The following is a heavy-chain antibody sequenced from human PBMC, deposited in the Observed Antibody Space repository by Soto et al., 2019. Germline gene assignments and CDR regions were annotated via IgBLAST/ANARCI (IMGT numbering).Heavy chain of an antibody. CDR1: GGCISSYY. Sequence: PSQTLSLTCSVSGGCISSYYWSWIRQPPGKGLEWIAYIYYSGSTSYNPSLKSRVSISLDTSKNQFSLKLSSVTAADTAVYYCARTYDGSGPNSGGYGFDIWGQGTMVTVS. D-gene: IGHD3-22*01. CDR2: IYYSGST. J-gene: IGHJ3*02. CDR3: ARTYDGSGPNSGGYGFDI. V-gene: IGHV4-59*01.